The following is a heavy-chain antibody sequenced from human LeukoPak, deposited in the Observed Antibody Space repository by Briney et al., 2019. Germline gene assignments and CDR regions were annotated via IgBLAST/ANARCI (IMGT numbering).Heavy chain of an antibody. CDR3: ARPSSIAFDY. CDR1: GFTFSSYW. D-gene: IGHD2-2*01. V-gene: IGHV3-7*01. J-gene: IGHJ4*02. Sequence: QPGGSLTLSCAVSGFTFSSYWMSWVRQAPGKGREWVANIKQDGSEKYYVDSVKGRFTISRDNAKNSLYLQMNSLRAEDTAVYYCARPSSIAFDYWGQGTLVTVSS. CDR2: IKQDGSEK.